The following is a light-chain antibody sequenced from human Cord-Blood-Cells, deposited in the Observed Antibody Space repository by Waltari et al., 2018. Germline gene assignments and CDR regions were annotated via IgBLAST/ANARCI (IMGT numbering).Light chain of an antibody. CDR1: QDISNY. J-gene: IGKJ4*01. V-gene: IGKV1-33*01. CDR2: DAS. CDR3: QQYDNPLT. Sequence: DIQMTHSPSSLSESVGDRVTITCQASQDISNYLNWYQQKPGKAPKLLIYDASNLETGVPSRFSGSGSGTDFTFTISSLQPEDIATYYCQQYDNPLTFGGGTKVEIK.